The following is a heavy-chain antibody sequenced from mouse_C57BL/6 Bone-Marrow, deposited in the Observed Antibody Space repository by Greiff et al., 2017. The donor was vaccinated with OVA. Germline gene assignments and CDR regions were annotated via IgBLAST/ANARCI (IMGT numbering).Heavy chain of an antibody. D-gene: IGHD1-1*01. J-gene: IGHJ2*01. Sequence: VQLQQSGTELVKPGASVKLSCKASGYTFTSYWMHWVKQRPGQGLEWIGNINPSNGGTNYNEKFKSKATLTVDKSSSTAYMQLSSLTSEDSAVYYCRMGSSSRILYFDYWGQGTTLTVSS. CDR2: INPSNGGT. V-gene: IGHV1-53*01. CDR1: GYTFTSYW. CDR3: RMGSSSRILYFDY.